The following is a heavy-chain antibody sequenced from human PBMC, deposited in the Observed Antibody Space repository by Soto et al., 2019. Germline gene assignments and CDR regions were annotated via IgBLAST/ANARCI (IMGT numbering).Heavy chain of an antibody. Sequence: EVQLVESGGGLVQPGGSLRLSCAASGFTFSSNWMSWVRQAPGKGLEWVANIKQDGREKYYVDSEKGRFTISRDNAKNSLYLQMNSLRAEETAVYYCARVRGMDVWGQGTTVTVSS. CDR1: GFTFSSNW. J-gene: IGHJ6*02. V-gene: IGHV3-7*01. CDR3: ARVRGMDV. CDR2: IKQDGREK.